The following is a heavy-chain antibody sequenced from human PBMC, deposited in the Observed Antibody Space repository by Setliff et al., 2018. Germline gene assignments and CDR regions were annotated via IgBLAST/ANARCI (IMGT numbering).Heavy chain of an antibody. CDR1: GYSFSTYA. V-gene: IGHV1-3*01. CDR2: INGGNGNT. Sequence: ASVKVSCKASGYSFSTYAMHWVRQAPGQRLEWMGWINGGNGNTKYSQKFQGRITITRDTSASTAYMEMSSLRSEDTAVYYCVRDREYCSRTSCYIDYWGQGALVTVPS. D-gene: IGHD2-2*02. J-gene: IGHJ4*02. CDR3: VRDREYCSRTSCYIDY.